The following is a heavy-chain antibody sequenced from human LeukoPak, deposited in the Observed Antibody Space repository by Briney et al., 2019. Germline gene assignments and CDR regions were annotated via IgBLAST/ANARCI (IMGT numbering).Heavy chain of an antibody. J-gene: IGHJ6*03. V-gene: IGHV3-48*03. CDR2: ISSDGSAI. Sequence: SGGSLRLSCAASGFTFSSYEMNWVRQAPGKGLEWVSSISSDGSAIFYADSVKGRFTISRDNAKNSLYLQMNSLRAEDTAVYYCARDNLYCGGDCYRVGYYYYYMDVWGKGTTVTVSS. D-gene: IGHD2-21*02. CDR1: GFTFSSYE. CDR3: ARDNLYCGGDCYRVGYYYYYMDV.